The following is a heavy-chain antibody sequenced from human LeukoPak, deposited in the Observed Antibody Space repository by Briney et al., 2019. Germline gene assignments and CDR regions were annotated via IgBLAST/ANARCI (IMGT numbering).Heavy chain of an antibody. CDR1: GYSFISYW. CDR3: ARWDYSDSSGYSEMYYFDF. V-gene: IGHV5-51*01. J-gene: IGHJ4*02. D-gene: IGHD3-22*01. CDR2: NYPGDSDT. Sequence: GESLKISCKGSGYSFISYWIGWVRQMPGKGLEWMGINYPGDSDTRYSPSFQGQVTISADKSISTAYLQWSSLKASDTAMYYCARWDYSDSSGYSEMYYFDFWGQGTLVTVSS.